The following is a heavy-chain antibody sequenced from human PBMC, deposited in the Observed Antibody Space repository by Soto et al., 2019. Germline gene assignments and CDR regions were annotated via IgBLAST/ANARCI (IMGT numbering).Heavy chain of an antibody. Sequence: PSETLSLTCTVSGGSISSGDYYWSWIRQPPGKGLEWIGYIYYSGSTYYNPSLKSRVTISVDTSKNQFSLKLSSVTAADTAVYYCARAKSSLSWFDPWGQGTLVTVSS. CDR3: ARAKSSLSWFDP. V-gene: IGHV4-30-4*01. CDR2: IYYSGST. CDR1: GGSISSGDYY. J-gene: IGHJ5*02.